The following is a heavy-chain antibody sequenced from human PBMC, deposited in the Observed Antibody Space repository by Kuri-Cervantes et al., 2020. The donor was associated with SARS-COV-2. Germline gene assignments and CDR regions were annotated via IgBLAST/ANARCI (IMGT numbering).Heavy chain of an antibody. D-gene: IGHD2-15*01. CDR3: ARDRVVEAFDI. CDR1: GFTFSSYA. J-gene: IGHJ3*02. Sequence: GESLKISCAASGFTFSSYAMHWVRQAPGKGLEWVADISYDGSNKYYADSVKGRFTISRDNSKNTLYLQMNSLRAEDTAVYYCARDRVVEAFDIWGQGTMVTVSS. V-gene: IGHV3-30-3*01. CDR2: ISYDGSNK.